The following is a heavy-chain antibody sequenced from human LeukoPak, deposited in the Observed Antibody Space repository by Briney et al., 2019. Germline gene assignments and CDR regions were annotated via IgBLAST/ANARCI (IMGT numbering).Heavy chain of an antibody. V-gene: IGHV1-69*05. J-gene: IGHJ3*02. D-gene: IGHD2-15*01. CDR1: GGTFSSYA. CDR3: ARDPQVAGSEVPFHI. Sequence: SVTVSLKASGGTFSSYAFSWVRHAPGQGLEWMGGIIPIFGTANYAQKFQGRVTRTRDTSTSTVYMELSSLTSEDTAVYYCARDPQVAGSEVPFHIWGQGTMVTVPS. CDR2: IIPIFGTA.